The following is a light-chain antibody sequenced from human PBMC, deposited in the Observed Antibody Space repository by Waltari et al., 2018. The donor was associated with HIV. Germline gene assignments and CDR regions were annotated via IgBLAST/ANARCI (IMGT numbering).Light chain of an antibody. CDR1: SSDVGGYNY. Sequence: QSALTQPASVSGSPGQSITISCTGTSSDVGGYNYVSWYQQHPGKAPKLMIYAVTNRPSGVSNRFSGSKSGNTASLTISGLQAEDEADYYCNSYTISSTLGVFGGGTKLTVL. V-gene: IGLV2-14*01. CDR3: NSYTISSTLGV. CDR2: AVT. J-gene: IGLJ3*02.